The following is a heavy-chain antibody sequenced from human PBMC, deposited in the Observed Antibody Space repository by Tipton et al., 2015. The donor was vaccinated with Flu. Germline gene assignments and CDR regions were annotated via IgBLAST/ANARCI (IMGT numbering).Heavy chain of an antibody. D-gene: IGHD3-9*01. J-gene: IGHJ4*02. CDR3: TRKEYDILSGYYNGVDY. Sequence: TLSLTCAVYGGSSSGYYWSWIRQPPGKGLEWIGEINHSGSTNYNPSLKSRVTISVDTSKNQFSLKLSSVTAADTVVYYCTRKEYDILSGYYNGVDYWGQGTLVTVSS. V-gene: IGHV4-34*01. CDR1: GGSSSGYY. CDR2: INHSGST.